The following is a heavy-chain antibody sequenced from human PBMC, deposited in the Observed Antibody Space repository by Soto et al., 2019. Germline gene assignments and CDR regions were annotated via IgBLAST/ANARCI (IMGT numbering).Heavy chain of an antibody. J-gene: IGHJ3*02. CDR2: INPNSGGT. CDR3: ARLGRGYCSSTSCYAGDDAFDI. D-gene: IGHD2-2*01. CDR1: GYTFTGYY. V-gene: IGHV1-2*04. Sequence: QVQLVQSGAEVKKPGASVKVSCKASGYTFTGYYMHWVRQAPGQGLEWMGWINPNSGGTNYAQKFQSWVTMTRDTSISTAYMELSRLRSDDTAVYYCARLGRGYCSSTSCYAGDDAFDIWGQGTMVTVSS.